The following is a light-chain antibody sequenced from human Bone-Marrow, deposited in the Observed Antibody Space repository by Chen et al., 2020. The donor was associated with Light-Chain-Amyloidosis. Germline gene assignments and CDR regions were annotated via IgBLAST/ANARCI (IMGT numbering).Light chain of an antibody. V-gene: IGKV1-33*01. CDR2: AAS. J-gene: IGKJ4*01. CDR3: QQYDNLPLT. Sequence: DTLMTQSPSALSASVGERVTINCQASHDIDRYLNWYQQKSGRAPTLLIHAASNVEAGVPSRFSGSGSGTDFTFTISGLQPEDVATYFCQQYDNLPLTFGGGTRLEI. CDR1: HDIDRY.